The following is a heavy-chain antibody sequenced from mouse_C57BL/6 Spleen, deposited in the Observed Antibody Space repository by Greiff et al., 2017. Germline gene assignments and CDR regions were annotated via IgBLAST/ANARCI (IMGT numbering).Heavy chain of an antibody. V-gene: IGHV1-82*01. D-gene: IGHD1-1*01. CDR3: ARSLITTVVEAY. CDR2: IYPGDGDT. J-gene: IGHJ3*01. CDR1: GYAFSSSW. Sequence: QVQLQQSGPELVKPGASVKISCKASGYAFSSSWMNWVKQRPGKGLEWIGRIYPGDGDTNYNGKFKGKATLTADKSSSTAYMQLSRLTSEDSAVYFCARSLITTVVEAYWGQGTLVTVSA.